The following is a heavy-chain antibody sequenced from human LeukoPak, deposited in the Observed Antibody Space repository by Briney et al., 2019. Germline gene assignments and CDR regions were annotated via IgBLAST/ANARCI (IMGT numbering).Heavy chain of an antibody. CDR2: MNPNSGNT. CDR3: ARVRGANRLRFIAY. D-gene: IGHD3-10*01. Sequence: ASVKVSCKASGYTFTSYDINWVRQATGQGLEWMGWMNPNSGNTGYAQKFQGRVTMTRNTSLSTAYMEVSSLRSEDTAVYYCARVRGANRLRFIAYWGQGTLVTVSS. J-gene: IGHJ4*02. V-gene: IGHV1-8*01. CDR1: GYTFTSYD.